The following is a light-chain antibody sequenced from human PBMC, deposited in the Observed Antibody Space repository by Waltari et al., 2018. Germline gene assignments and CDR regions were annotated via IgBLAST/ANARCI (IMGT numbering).Light chain of an antibody. V-gene: IGLV4-69*01. CDR1: SGHSTYT. CDR3: QTWGTGTVV. CDR2: VNSDGTH. Sequence: QLVLTQSPSASASLGASVKLTCTLSSGHSTYTIAWHQQQPEKGSRYLMRVNSDGTHSKGDGIPDRFSGSTSGGERHLTISSLQSEDEADYYCQTWGTGTVVFGGGTKLTVL. J-gene: IGLJ2*01.